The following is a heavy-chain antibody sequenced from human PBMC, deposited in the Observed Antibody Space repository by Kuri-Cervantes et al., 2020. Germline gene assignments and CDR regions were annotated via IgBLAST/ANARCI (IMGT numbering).Heavy chain of an antibody. Sequence: GESLKISCAVSGFRFSNYAMSWVRQAPGKGLEWVSAISGSGGSTYYADSVKGRFTISRDNSKNTLYLQMNSLRAEDTAVYYCARSMWFGEFGFYYYYGMDVWGQGTTVTVSS. CDR1: GFRFSNYA. CDR3: ARSMWFGEFGFYYYYGMDV. D-gene: IGHD3-10*01. CDR2: ISGSGGST. V-gene: IGHV3-23*01. J-gene: IGHJ6*02.